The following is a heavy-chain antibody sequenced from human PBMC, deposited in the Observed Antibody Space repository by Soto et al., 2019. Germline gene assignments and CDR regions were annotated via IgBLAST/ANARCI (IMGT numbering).Heavy chain of an antibody. J-gene: IGHJ4*02. CDR3: ARDQVPRAMIVVVTVDPFDY. D-gene: IGHD3-22*01. CDR1: GFTFSSYA. V-gene: IGHV3-33*08. Sequence: GGSLRLCCAASGFTFSSYAMSWVRQAPGKGLEWVAVIWYDGSNKYYADSVKGRFTISRDNSKNTLYLQMNSLRAEDTAVYYCARDQVPRAMIVVVTVDPFDYWGQGTLVTVS. CDR2: IWYDGSNK.